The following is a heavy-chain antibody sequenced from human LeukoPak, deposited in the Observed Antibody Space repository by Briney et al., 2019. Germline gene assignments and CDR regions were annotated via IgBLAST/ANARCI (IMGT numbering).Heavy chain of an antibody. V-gene: IGHV3-23*01. J-gene: IGHJ4*02. CDR2: VSHTGART. CDR3: VRDWGYDSSGYWQKYFDT. Sequence: GGPLRLSCETSGFSFNTYAMSWVRQTPGKGLEWVAGVSHTGARTYYADSVKGRFTISRDNAKNTVFLQMNSLRAEDTAVYYCVRDWGYDSSGYWQKYFDTWGQGTLVTVSS. CDR1: GFSFNTYA. D-gene: IGHD3-22*01.